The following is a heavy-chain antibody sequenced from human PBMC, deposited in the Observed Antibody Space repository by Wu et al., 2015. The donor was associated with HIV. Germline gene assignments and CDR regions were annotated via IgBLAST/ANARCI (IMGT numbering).Heavy chain of an antibody. Sequence: VQLVQSGTVVKKPGSSVKVSCKASGGTFSSYAISWVRQAPGQGLEWMGRIIPIFGTANYAQKFQGRVTITADESTSTAYMELSSLRSEDTAVYYCARGKSSSSWATAVDYWGQGTLVTVSS. CDR2: IIPIFGTA. J-gene: IGHJ4*02. V-gene: IGHV1-69*13. CDR3: ARGKSSSSWATAVDY. CDR1: GGTFSSYA. D-gene: IGHD6-13*01.